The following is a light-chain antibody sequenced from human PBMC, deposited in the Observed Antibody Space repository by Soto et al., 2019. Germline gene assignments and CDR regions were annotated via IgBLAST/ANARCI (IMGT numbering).Light chain of an antibody. CDR3: QQRYTWPPT. V-gene: IGKV3-11*01. J-gene: IGKJ2*01. CDR1: QTVSSF. Sequence: EIVLSQSPAILSLSPGDRATLSCRASQTVSSFLAWYQQKPGQAPRLLIYDTSNRATGVPARFSASGSGTDFTPTISSLEPEDFAVYFCQQRYTWPPTFGQGTKLEIK. CDR2: DTS.